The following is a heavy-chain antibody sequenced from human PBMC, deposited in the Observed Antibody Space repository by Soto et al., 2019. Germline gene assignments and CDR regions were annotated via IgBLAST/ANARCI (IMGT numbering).Heavy chain of an antibody. CDR2: INPSGGST. Sequence: QVQLVQSGAEVKKPGASVKVSCKASGYTFTYYYMHWVRQAPGQGLEGMGIINPSGGSTTYAQKFQGRVTMTRDTSTSTVYMELSSLTSEDTAVYYCARKSGAPERHFDYWGQGTLVTVSS. V-gene: IGHV1-46*01. CDR1: GYTFTYYY. CDR3: ARKSGAPERHFDY. J-gene: IGHJ4*02.